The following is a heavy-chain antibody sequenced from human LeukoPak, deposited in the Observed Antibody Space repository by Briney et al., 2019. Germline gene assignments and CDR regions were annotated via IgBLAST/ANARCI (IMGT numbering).Heavy chain of an antibody. J-gene: IGHJ4*02. CDR2: INHSGST. D-gene: IGHD6-13*01. CDR3: ARGFRRVWRYYFDY. V-gene: IGHV4-34*01. CDR1: GGSFSGYY. Sequence: TSETLSLTCAVYGGSFSGYYWSWIRQPPGKGLERIGEINHSGSTNYNPSLKSRVTISVDTSKNQFSLKLGSVTAADTAVYYCARGFRRVWRYYFDYWGQGTLVTVSS.